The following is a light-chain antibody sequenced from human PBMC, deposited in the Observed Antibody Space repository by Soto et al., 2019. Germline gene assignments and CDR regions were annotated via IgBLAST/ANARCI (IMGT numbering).Light chain of an antibody. J-gene: IGKJ4*01. CDR3: QQSYRTPLT. CDR1: QSISSY. V-gene: IGKV1-39*01. CDR2: AAS. Sequence: DIQMTQSPSSLSASVGDRVTITCRASQSISSYLNWYQQKPGKAPKLLIYAASSLQSGVPSRFSGSGSVTDFTLTISSLQPEDFATYYCQQSYRTPLTCGGGHNVEIK.